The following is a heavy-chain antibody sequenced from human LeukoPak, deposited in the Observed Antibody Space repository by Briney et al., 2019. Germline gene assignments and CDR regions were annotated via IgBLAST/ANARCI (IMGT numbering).Heavy chain of an antibody. V-gene: IGHV4-59*08. Sequence: SGTLSLTCTVSGGSISSYYWSWIRQPPGKGLEWIGYIYYSGSTNYNPSLKSRVTISVDTSKNQFSLKLSSVTAADTAVYYCARHSTASGYLNYSDYWGQGTLVTVSS. J-gene: IGHJ4*02. CDR1: GGSISSYY. CDR2: IYYSGST. CDR3: ARHSTASGYLNYSDY. D-gene: IGHD1-1*01.